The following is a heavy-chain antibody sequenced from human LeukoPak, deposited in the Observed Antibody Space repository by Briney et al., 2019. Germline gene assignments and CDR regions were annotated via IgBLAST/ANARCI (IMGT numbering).Heavy chain of an antibody. V-gene: IGHV5-51*01. Sequence: GASLKISCKGSGYRFTSYWIGWVRQMPGKGLEWMGIIYHGDSDTRYSPSFQGQVTISADKSISTASLQWSSLKASDTAMYYCARPGRGYRYGFDAIDIWGQGTRATVSS. CDR3: ARPGRGYRYGFDAIDI. CDR2: IYHGDSDT. CDR1: GYRFTSYW. D-gene: IGHD5-18*01. J-gene: IGHJ3*02.